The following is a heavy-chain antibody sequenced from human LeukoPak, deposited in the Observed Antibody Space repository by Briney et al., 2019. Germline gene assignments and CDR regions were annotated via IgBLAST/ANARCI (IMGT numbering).Heavy chain of an antibody. CDR1: GGSISSYY. CDR3: ARHSTSWYLDN. D-gene: IGHD2-2*01. V-gene: IGHV4-59*08. J-gene: IGHJ4*02. Sequence: SETLSLTCTVSGGSISSYYWSWIRQPPGKGLEWIGYIYYSGSTNYNPSLKSRVTISVDTSNNQFSLNLSSVTAADTAVYYCARHSTSWYLDNWGQGTLVTVSS. CDR2: IYYSGST.